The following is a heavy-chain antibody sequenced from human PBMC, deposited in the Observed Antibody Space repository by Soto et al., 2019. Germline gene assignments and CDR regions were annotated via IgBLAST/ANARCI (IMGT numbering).Heavy chain of an antibody. CDR2: IIPIFGNT. V-gene: IGHV1-69*05. Sequence: GASVKVSCKASGGTFSSYAISWVRQAPGQGLEWMGGIIPIFGNTIYAQKFQERVTFTRDESTSTAYMELSSLRAEDTAVYYCAKKGYSSSWTFLDWGQGTLVTVSS. CDR3: AKKGYSSSWTFLD. CDR1: GGTFSSYA. D-gene: IGHD6-13*01. J-gene: IGHJ4*02.